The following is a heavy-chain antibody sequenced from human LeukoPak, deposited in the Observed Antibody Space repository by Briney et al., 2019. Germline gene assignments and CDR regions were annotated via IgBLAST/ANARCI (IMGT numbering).Heavy chain of an antibody. J-gene: IGHJ3*01. Sequence: GASVKVSCKTSGYRFKVYDILWVRQAPGHGLDYVGWINTYTGRANYAQKFEGRVSMITDTSTSTAYVELTNLTSSDTGLYYCARAEGTNPGTNGFDVWGLETMVTVAS. CDR2: INTYTGRA. CDR3: ARAEGTNPGTNGFDV. CDR1: GYRFKVYD. V-gene: IGHV1-18*01. D-gene: IGHD1-14*01.